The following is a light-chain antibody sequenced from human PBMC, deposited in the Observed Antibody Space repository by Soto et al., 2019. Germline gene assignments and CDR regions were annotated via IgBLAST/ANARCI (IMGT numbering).Light chain of an antibody. V-gene: IGLV2-8*01. CDR2: EVT. Sequence: QSALTQPPSASGSPGQSVTISCTGTSSDIGGYNSVSWYQQHPGKAPKLMIYEVTKRPSGVPDRFSGSKSGNTASLTVSGLQAEDEADYYCSSHAGINNVVFGGGTKLTVL. J-gene: IGLJ3*02. CDR1: SSDIGGYNS. CDR3: SSHAGINNVV.